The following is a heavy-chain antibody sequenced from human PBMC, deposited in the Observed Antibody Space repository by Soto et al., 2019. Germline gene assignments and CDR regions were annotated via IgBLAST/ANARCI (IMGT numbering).Heavy chain of an antibody. V-gene: IGHV4-31*01. Sequence: PSETLSLTCTVSGGSISSGGYYWSWIRRHPGKGLEWIGYIYYSGSTYYNPSLKSQVTISVDTSKNQFSLKLSSVTAADTAVYYCARVNAAAGHAFDYWGQGTLVTVSS. CDR3: ARVNAAAGHAFDY. J-gene: IGHJ4*02. CDR1: GGSISSGGYY. CDR2: IYYSGST. D-gene: IGHD6-13*01.